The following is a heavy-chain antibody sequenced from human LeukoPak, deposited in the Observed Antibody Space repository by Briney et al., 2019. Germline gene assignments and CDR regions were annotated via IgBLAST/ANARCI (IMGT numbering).Heavy chain of an antibody. CDR1: GGSISNYY. Sequence: PSETLSLTCTVPGGSISNYYWSWIRQPPGKGLEWIGYIYYSGSTNYKSSLKSRVTISVDTSKNQFSLKLNSVTAADTAVYYCARDTRGDILTGAHAFDIWGQGTMVTVSS. D-gene: IGHD3-9*01. V-gene: IGHV4-59*01. CDR3: ARDTRGDILTGAHAFDI. CDR2: IYYSGST. J-gene: IGHJ3*02.